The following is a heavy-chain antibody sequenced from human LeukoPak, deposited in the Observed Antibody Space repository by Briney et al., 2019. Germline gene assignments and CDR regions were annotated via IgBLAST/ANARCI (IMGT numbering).Heavy chain of an antibody. J-gene: IGHJ5*02. V-gene: IGHV3-73*01. D-gene: IGHD3-10*01. Sequence: GGSLRLSCAASGFTFSGSAMHWVRQASGKGLEWVGRIRSKANSYATAYAASVKGRFTISRGDSKNTAYLQMNSLKTEDTAVYYCTRHLWFGEFDPWGQGTLVTVSS. CDR3: TRHLWFGEFDP. CDR2: IRSKANSYAT. CDR1: GFTFSGSA.